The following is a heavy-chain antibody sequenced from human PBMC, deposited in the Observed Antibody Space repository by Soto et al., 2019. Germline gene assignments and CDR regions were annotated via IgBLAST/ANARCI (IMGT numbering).Heavy chain of an antibody. CDR2: IKSKTDGGTT. CDR3: TTDTISDTNYYYYYGMDV. Sequence: GGSLRLSCAASGFTFSNAWMNWVRQAPGKGLEWVGRIKSKTDGGTTDYAAPVKGRFTISRDDSKNTLYLQMNSLKTEDTAVYYCTTDTISDTNYYYYYGMDVWGQGTTVTVSS. CDR1: GFTFSNAW. V-gene: IGHV3-15*07. J-gene: IGHJ6*02. D-gene: IGHD3-3*01.